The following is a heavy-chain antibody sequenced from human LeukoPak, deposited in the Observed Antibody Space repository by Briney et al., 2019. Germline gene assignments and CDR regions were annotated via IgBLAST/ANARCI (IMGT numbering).Heavy chain of an antibody. CDR1: GGSFSDYY. Sequence: NASETLSLTCAVYGGSFSDYYWSWIRQPPGKGLEWIGYIYYSGSTNYNPSLKSRVTISVDTSKNQFSLKLSSVTAADTAVYYCAREDHSYGFPGAYYFDYWGQGTLVTVSS. CDR2: IYYSGST. V-gene: IGHV4-59*01. CDR3: AREDHSYGFPGAYYFDY. D-gene: IGHD5-18*01. J-gene: IGHJ4*02.